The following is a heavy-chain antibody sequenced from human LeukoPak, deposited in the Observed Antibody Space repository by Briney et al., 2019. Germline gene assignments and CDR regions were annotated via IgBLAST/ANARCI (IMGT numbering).Heavy chain of an antibody. CDR2: IWYDGSNK. Sequence: GGSLRPSCAASGFTFSSYAMHWVRQAPGKGLEWVAVIWYDGSNKYYGDSLKGRFTISRDNSKNTLYLQMNSLRAEDTAVYYCARDNYYDSGGYYYPGYFDCWGQGTLVTVSS. J-gene: IGHJ4*02. V-gene: IGHV3-33*01. CDR1: GFTFSSYA. D-gene: IGHD3-22*01. CDR3: ARDNYYDSGGYYYPGYFDC.